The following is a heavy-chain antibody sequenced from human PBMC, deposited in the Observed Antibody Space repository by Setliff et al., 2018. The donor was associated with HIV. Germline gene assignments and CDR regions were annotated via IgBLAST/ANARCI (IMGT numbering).Heavy chain of an antibody. CDR1: DASINTSY. Sequence: SETLSLTCTVSDASINTSYWNWIRQPPGKGLEWFGFIVASGDTQYNPSPQSGVSMSLDTSKNQFSLKLRSVTAADTAIYYFARARRAGSGPKYFQHWGQGTLVTVSS. D-gene: IGHD2-15*01. CDR2: IVASGDT. CDR3: ARARRAGSGPKYFQH. V-gene: IGHV4-4*09. J-gene: IGHJ1*01.